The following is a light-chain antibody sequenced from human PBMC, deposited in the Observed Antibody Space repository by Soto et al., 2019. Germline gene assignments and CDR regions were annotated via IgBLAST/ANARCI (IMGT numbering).Light chain of an antibody. CDR2: YAS. V-gene: IGKV3-11*01. Sequence: ESLLTQSPATLSVSPGERVTLSGRASQSVSSNLSWYQQKPGQDPRLPTNYASNRATGSPARFSGSGSGTDFTLTIISLEPEDYAVYYCQQRSNWPPLTFGEGTKVDIK. CDR3: QQRSNWPPLT. CDR1: QSVSSN. J-gene: IGKJ4*01.